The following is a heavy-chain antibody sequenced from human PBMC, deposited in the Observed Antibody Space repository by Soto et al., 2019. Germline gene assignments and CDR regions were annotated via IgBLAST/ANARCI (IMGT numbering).Heavy chain of an antibody. Sequence: GGSLRLSCAASGFTFSSYSMNWVRQAPGKGLEWVSSISSSSSYIYYADSVKGRFTISRDNAKNSLYLQMNSLRAEDTAVYYCARDKGWELPEDFDYWGQGTLVTVSS. CDR3: ARDKGWELPEDFDY. CDR1: GFTFSSYS. D-gene: IGHD1-26*01. CDR2: ISSSSSYI. V-gene: IGHV3-21*01. J-gene: IGHJ4*02.